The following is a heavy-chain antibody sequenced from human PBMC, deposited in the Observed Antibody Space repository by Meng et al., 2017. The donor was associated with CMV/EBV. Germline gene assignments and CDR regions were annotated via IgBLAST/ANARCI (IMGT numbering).Heavy chain of an antibody. V-gene: IGHV1-18*01. D-gene: IGHD3-16*01. CDR3: ARVGGGNWFDP. CDR2: ISAYNGNT. Sequence: QFVLWYSGEEVKKPWASVKVSCKASGYTFTRYGISWVRQAPGQGLEWMGWISAYNGNTNYAQKLQGRVTMTTDTSTSTAYMELRSLRSDDTAVYYCARVGGGNWFDPWGQGTLVTVSS. J-gene: IGHJ5*02. CDR1: GYTFTRYG.